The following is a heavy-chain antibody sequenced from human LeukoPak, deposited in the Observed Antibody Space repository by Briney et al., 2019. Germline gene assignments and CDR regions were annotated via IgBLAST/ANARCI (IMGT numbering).Heavy chain of an antibody. J-gene: IGHJ4*02. D-gene: IGHD4-23*01. CDR2: ITTSGGST. Sequence: PGGSLRLSCAASGFTFSSYEFNWVRQAPGEGLEWVSAITTSGGSTYYADSVKGRFTISRDNSKSTLYLQMNSLRADDTAVYYCAKRSDYGGNWNHFDYWGQGTLVTVSS. CDR1: GFTFSSYE. CDR3: AKRSDYGGNWNHFDY. V-gene: IGHV3-23*01.